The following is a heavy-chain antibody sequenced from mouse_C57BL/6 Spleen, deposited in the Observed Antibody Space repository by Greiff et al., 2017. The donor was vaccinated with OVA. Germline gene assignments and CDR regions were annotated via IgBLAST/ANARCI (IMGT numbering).Heavy chain of an antibody. CDR3: ARDWSGTDY. D-gene: IGHD3-2*02. J-gene: IGHJ2*01. Sequence: EVHGVESGGGLVKPGGSLKLSCAASGFTFSSYAMSWVRQTPEKRLEWVATISDGGSYTYYPDNVKGRFTISRDNAKNNLYPQMSHLKSEDTAMYYCARDWSGTDYWGQGTTLTVSS. CDR1: GFTFSSYA. CDR2: ISDGGSYT. V-gene: IGHV5-4*01.